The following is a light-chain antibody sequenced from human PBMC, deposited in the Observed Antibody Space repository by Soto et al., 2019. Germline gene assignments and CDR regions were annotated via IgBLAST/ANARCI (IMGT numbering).Light chain of an antibody. CDR2: DAS. CDR3: QQCRDVPLT. CDR1: QDVGNC. V-gene: IGKV1-33*01. J-gene: IGKJ4*01. Sequence: DIQMTQSPSSLSASVGDRVTITCQASQDVGNCLNWYQQKAGRAPKFLMQDASNLETGVPSRFSGSGSGKYSSFTITSLQPDDVATYYCQQCRDVPLTFGGGTKVEIK.